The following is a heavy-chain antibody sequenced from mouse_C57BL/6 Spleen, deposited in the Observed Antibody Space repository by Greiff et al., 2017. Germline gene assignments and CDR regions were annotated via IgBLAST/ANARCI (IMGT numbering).Heavy chain of an antibody. CDR1: GYAFSSYW. J-gene: IGHJ3*01. CDR2: IYPGDGDT. V-gene: IGHV1-80*01. CDR3: ARSGDLYDYPAWLAY. D-gene: IGHD2-4*01. Sequence: QVQLQQSGAELVKPGASVKISCKASGYAFSSYWMNWVKQRPGKGLEWIGQIYPGDGDTNYNGKFKGKATLTADKSSSTAYMQLSSLTSEDSAVYFCARSGDLYDYPAWLAYWGQGTLVTVSA.